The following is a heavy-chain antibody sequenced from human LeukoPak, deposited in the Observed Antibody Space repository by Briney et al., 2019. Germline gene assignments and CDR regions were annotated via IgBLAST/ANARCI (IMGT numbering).Heavy chain of an antibody. CDR3: ARVGSSGWYHWFDP. J-gene: IGHJ5*02. CDR2: INPNSGVT. CDR1: RYTFTGYY. Sequence: GASVKVSCKASRYTFTGYYMHWVRQAPGQGLEWMGWINPNSGVTGSAQKFQGRVTMTRDKSISTVYMELSRLTSDDTAVYFCARVGSSGWYHWFDPWGQGTLVTVSS. V-gene: IGHV1-2*02. D-gene: IGHD6-19*01.